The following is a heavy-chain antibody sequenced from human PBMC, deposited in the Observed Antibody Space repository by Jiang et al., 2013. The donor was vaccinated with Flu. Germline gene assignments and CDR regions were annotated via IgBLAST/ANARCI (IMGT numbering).Heavy chain of an antibody. CDR3: LLVIAAAGTWYFDL. Sequence: VKVSCQASRYTFTKYFTQWVRQGPGQGHSGWDASTLTMITHTTHRSSGGRVTITSDRSVSTAYMELSSLRSEDMVVYSCLLVIAAAGTWYFDLWGRGTLVTVSS. D-gene: IGHD6-13*01. CDR1: RYTFTKYF. V-gene: IGHV1-NL1*01. CDR2: STLTMIT. J-gene: IGHJ2*01.